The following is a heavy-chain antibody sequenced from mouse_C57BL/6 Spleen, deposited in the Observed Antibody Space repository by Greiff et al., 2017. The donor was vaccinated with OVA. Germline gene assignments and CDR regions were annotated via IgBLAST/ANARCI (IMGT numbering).Heavy chain of an antibody. CDR2: INPSTGGT. Sequence: VQLQQSGPELVKPGASVKISCKASGYSFTGYYMNWVKQSPEKSLEWIGEINPSTGGTTYNQKFKAKATLTVDKSSSTAYMQLKSLTSEDSGVYYCAREGGYFDVWGTGTTVTVSS. CDR3: AREGGYFDV. CDR1: GYSFTGYY. V-gene: IGHV1-42*01. J-gene: IGHJ1*03.